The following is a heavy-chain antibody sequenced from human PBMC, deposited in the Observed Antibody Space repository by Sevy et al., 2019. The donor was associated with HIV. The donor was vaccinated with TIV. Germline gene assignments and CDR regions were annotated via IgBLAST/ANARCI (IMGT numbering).Heavy chain of an antibody. V-gene: IGHV3-23*01. CDR2: ISGSGGST. Sequence: GGSLRLSCAASGFTFSSYAMSWVRQAPGKGLEWVSAISGSGGSTYYADSVKGRFTISRDNSKNTLYLQMNSLRAEDTAVYYCAKLNVIELRLGTPPGYWGQGTLVTVSS. D-gene: IGHD3-16*01. J-gene: IGHJ4*02. CDR1: GFTFSSYA. CDR3: AKLNVIELRLGTPPGY.